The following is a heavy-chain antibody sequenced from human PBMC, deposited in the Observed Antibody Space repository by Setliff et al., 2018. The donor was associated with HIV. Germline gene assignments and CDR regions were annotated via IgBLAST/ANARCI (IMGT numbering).Heavy chain of an antibody. V-gene: IGHV4-61*09. CDR3: AREGDGIDY. D-gene: IGHD2-21*02. CDR2: IYTSGTT. J-gene: IGHJ4*02. CDR1: GGSISSGSYY. Sequence: PSETLSLTCTVSGGSISSGSYYWNWIRQPAGKGLEWIGHIYTSGTTNYNPSLKSRVTLSLDNSKNQFSLKLTSVTAADTAIYFCAREGDGIDYWGQGILVTVSS.